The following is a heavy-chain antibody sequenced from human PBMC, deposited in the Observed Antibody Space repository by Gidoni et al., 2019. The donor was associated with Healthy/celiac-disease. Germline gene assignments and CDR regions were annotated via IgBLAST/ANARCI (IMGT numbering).Heavy chain of an antibody. CDR3: ARDARPRITGTTCYDY. D-gene: IGHD1-20*01. J-gene: IGHJ4*02. Sequence: EVQLVESGGGLVKPGGSLRPSCAASGFTFSSYSMNWVRQAPGKGLEWVSSISSSSSYIYYADSVKGRFTISRDNAKNSLYLQMNSLRAEDTAVYYCARDARPRITGTTCYDYWGQGTLVTVSS. CDR2: ISSSSSYI. CDR1: GFTFSSYS. V-gene: IGHV3-21*01.